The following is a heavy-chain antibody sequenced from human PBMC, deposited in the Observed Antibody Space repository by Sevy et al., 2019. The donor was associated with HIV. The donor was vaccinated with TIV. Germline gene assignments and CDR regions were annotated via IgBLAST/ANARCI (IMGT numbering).Heavy chain of an antibody. CDR3: TSGADCSNGVCYPRGFDP. V-gene: IGHV1-69*13. D-gene: IGHD2-8*01. CDR1: GGTLTNYA. Sequence: ASGKVSCKASGGTLTNYAISWVRQAPGQGLEWMGEIVPVFGTSHHARSFQGRVTITADESTSTAYMELRSLRSEDTAVYYCTSGADCSNGVCYPRGFDPWGQGTLVTVSS. J-gene: IGHJ5*02. CDR2: IVPVFGTS.